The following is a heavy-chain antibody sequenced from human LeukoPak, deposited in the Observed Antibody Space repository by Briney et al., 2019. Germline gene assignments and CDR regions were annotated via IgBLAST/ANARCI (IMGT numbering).Heavy chain of an antibody. CDR3: ARGDLAAAAYYFDY. J-gene: IGHJ4*02. V-gene: IGHV4-59*01. Sequence: SETLSLTCTVPGGSISSYYWSWIRQPPGKGLEWIGYIYYSGSTNYNPSLKSRVTISVDTSKNQFSLKLSSVTAADTAVYYCARGDLAAAAYYFDYWGQGTLVTVSS. CDR1: GGSISSYY. D-gene: IGHD6-13*01. CDR2: IYYSGST.